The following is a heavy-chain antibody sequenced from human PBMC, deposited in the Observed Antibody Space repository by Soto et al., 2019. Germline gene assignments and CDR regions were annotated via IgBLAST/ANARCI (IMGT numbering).Heavy chain of an antibody. CDR1: GFTFGDYA. Sequence: GGSLRLSCTASGFTFGDYAMSWFRQAPGKGLEWVGFIRSKAYGGTTEYAASVKGRFTISRDDSKSIAYLQMNSLKTEDTAVYYCTTPLGIAVAGQPHAFDIWGQGTMVTVSS. CDR3: TTPLGIAVAGQPHAFDI. V-gene: IGHV3-49*03. J-gene: IGHJ3*02. D-gene: IGHD6-19*01. CDR2: IRSKAYGGTT.